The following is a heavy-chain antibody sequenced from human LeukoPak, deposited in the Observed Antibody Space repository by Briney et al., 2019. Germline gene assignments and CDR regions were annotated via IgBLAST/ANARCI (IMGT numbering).Heavy chain of an antibody. CDR1: GFTFSTSW. J-gene: IGHJ4*02. V-gene: IGHV3-74*01. D-gene: IGHD2-15*01. CDR2: INPDGSTI. CDR3: VEGLGGSSDY. Sequence: GGSLRLSCATSGFTFSTSWMHWVRQAPGKGLVWVSRINPDGSTINYADSVEGRFTISRDNSKNTVHLQMNSLRAEDTAVYFCVEGLGGSSDYWGQGTLVTVSS.